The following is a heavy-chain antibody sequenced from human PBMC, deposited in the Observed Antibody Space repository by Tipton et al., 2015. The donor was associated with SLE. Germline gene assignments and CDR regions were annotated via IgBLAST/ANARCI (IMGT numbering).Heavy chain of an antibody. D-gene: IGHD5-24*01. CDR2: VFFSGRT. CDR1: GPGDYMRSDYVN. Sequence: TLSLTCSVSGPGDYMRSDYVNWAWIRQPPGQGPEWIGSVFFSGRTSYNPSLKSRVTISLDTSKNQFSLKLNSVTAADTAVYYCARREVATDPLGWYFDLWGRGTLVTVSS. CDR3: ARREVATDPLGWYFDL. V-gene: IGHV4-39*07. J-gene: IGHJ2*01.